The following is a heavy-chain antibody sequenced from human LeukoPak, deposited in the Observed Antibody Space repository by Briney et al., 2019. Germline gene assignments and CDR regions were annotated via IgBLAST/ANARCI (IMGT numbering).Heavy chain of an antibody. CDR3: ARGYGSGSYHDAFDI. D-gene: IGHD3-10*01. V-gene: IGHV3-74*01. Sequence: GGSLSLSCAASGFTFSSYWMHWVRQAPGEGLVLVSRINSDGSTTSYADSVKGRFTIARDNAKNTLYLQMNSLRAEDTAVYYCARGYGSGSYHDAFDIWGQGTMVTVSS. J-gene: IGHJ3*02. CDR2: INSDGSTT. CDR1: GFTFSSYW.